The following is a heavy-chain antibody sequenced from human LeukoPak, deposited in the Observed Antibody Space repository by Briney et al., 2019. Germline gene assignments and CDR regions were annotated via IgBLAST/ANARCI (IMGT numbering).Heavy chain of an antibody. J-gene: IGHJ4*02. D-gene: IGHD2-2*02. V-gene: IGHV4-34*01. CDR1: GVSFSDYY. CDR2: IQHSGST. Sequence: SETLSLTCAVDGVSFSDYYWSWIRQPPGKGLEWIGEIQHSGSTNYNPSLKSRVTISVDTSKNQLSLKLSSVTAADTAVYYCARGYTRVLIDYWGQGTLVTVSS. CDR3: ARGYTRVLIDY.